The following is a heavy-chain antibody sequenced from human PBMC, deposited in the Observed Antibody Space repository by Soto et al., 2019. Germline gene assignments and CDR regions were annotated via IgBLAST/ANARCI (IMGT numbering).Heavy chain of an antibody. D-gene: IGHD4-17*01. Sequence: QVQLVQSGAEVKKPGSSVKVSCKASGGTFSSYAISWVRQAPGQGLEWMGGIIPIFGTANYAQKFQGRVTITADESTSTAYMELSSLRSEDTAVYYCATPWRYGDQRAYYYYGMDVWGQGTTVTVSS. V-gene: IGHV1-69*01. CDR3: ATPWRYGDQRAYYYYGMDV. J-gene: IGHJ6*02. CDR1: GGTFSSYA. CDR2: IIPIFGTA.